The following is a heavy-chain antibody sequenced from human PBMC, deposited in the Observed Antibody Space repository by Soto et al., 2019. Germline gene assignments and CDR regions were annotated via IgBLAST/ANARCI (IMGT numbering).Heavy chain of an antibody. CDR3: ARVGPYSSGYQPRYYYYYGMDV. Sequence: GSLSLSCAASGFTFSSYWMSWVRQAPGKGLEWVANIKQDGSEKYYVDSVKGRFTISRDNAKNSLYLQMNSLRAEDTAVYYCARVGPYSSGYQPRYYYYYGMDVWGQGTTVTVSS. CDR2: IKQDGSEK. V-gene: IGHV3-7*01. D-gene: IGHD5-18*01. J-gene: IGHJ6*02. CDR1: GFTFSSYW.